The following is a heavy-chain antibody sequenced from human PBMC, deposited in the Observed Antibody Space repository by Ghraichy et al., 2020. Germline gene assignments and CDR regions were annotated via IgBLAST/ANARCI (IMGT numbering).Heavy chain of an antibody. Sequence: SETLSLTCTVSGGSISSYYWSWIRQPPGKGLEWIGYIYYSGSTNYNPSLKSRVTISVDTSKNQFSLKLSSVTAADTAVYYCARSLIVHRWYFDLWGRGTLVTVSS. D-gene: IGHD1-26*01. CDR2: IYYSGST. J-gene: IGHJ2*01. CDR1: GGSISSYY. V-gene: IGHV4-59*01. CDR3: ARSLIVHRWYFDL.